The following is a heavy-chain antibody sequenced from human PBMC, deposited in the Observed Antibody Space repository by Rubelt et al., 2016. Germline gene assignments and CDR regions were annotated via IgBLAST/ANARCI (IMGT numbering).Heavy chain of an antibody. V-gene: IGHV2-5*02. D-gene: IGHD4-23*01. Sequence: QITLKESGPTLVKPTQTLTLTCTFSGLSLKSSEVGVAWIRQPPGKALEWLAFIYWDDVERYSPSLKSRLTITKDTSKNQVVLTMTNMDPVDTATYYCALLLYGGNWFDPWGQGTLVTVSS. CDR3: ALLLYGGNWFDP. CDR2: IYWDDVE. J-gene: IGHJ5*02. CDR1: GLSLKSSEVG.